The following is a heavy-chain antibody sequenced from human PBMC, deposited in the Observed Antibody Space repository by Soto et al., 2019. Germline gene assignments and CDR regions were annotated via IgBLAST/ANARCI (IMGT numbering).Heavy chain of an antibody. J-gene: IGHJ4*02. D-gene: IGHD1-26*01. Sequence: QVQLVESGGGVVQPGTSRRLSCVGSGFTFRSYVIHWVRQAPGKGLEWVALTSYDGSNKDYGDSVKGRFTISRDNSRNTVDLQMDSLRREDTALYYCARDGGRHSGGIDYWGQGTLVTVSS. V-gene: IGHV3-33*05. CDR3: ARDGGRHSGGIDY. CDR1: GFTFRSYV. CDR2: TSYDGSNK.